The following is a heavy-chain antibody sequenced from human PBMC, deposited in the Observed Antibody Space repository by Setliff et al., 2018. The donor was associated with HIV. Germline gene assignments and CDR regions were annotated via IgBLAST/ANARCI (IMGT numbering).Heavy chain of an antibody. D-gene: IGHD1-7*01. V-gene: IGHV3-21*01. J-gene: IGHJ6*03. Sequence: GGSLRLSCAASGFTFSSYSMNWVRQAPGKGLEWVSSTSSSSTYIYYADAVKGRFTISRDNAKSSLYLQMNSLRADDTAVYYCTSDYAFDWNSVMDVWGKGTTVTVSS. CDR3: TSDYAFDWNSVMDV. CDR1: GFTFSSYS. CDR2: TSSSSTYI.